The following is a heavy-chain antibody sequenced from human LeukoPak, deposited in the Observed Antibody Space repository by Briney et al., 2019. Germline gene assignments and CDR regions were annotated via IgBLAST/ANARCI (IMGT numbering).Heavy chain of an antibody. V-gene: IGHV4-39*01. D-gene: IGHD5-24*01. CDR3: ARLHDLDY. J-gene: IGHJ4*02. CDR1: GDSIISTIYR. Sequence: SETLSLTCTLSGDSIISTIYRWGWIRQPPGKGLEWMGSIHYSGNTYYNPSLKSRVTMSVDTSKNQFSLKVRSVTATDTAVYYCARLHDLDYWGQGILVAAFS. CDR2: IHYSGNT.